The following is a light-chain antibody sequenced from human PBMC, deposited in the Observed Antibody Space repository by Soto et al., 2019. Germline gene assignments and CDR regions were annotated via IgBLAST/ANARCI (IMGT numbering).Light chain of an antibody. J-gene: IGKJ1*01. V-gene: IGKV1-5*01. CDR1: QSISNR. Sequence: DIQMTQSPSTLSASVGDRVTITCRASQSISNRLAWYQQKLGKAPKVLIYDASSLESVVPSRFSGSGSGTEFILTISSLQPDDFASYCCQHYGGMWTFGQGTKVEMK. CDR2: DAS. CDR3: QHYGGMWT.